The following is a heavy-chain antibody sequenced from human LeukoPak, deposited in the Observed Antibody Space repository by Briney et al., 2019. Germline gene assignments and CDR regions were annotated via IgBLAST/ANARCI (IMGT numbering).Heavy chain of an antibody. D-gene: IGHD6-13*01. CDR1: GFTFSSYV. V-gene: IGHV3-30*07. J-gene: IGHJ4*02. CDR2: ISYDGSNE. Sequence: GGSLRLSCAASGFTFSSYVMHWGRQAPGKGLEWVAIISYDGSNEYYADSVKSRFTISRDNAKNSLYLQMNSLRAEDTAVYYCARGSYSRSWYVLSVFDYWGQGTLVTVSS. CDR3: ARGSYSRSWYVLSVFDY.